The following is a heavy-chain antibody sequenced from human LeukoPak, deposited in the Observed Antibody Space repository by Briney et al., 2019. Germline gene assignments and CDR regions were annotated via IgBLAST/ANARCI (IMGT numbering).Heavy chain of an antibody. CDR1: GGSFSSGGYY. CDR3: ARDAYYYYYMDV. J-gene: IGHJ6*03. V-gene: IGHV4-30-2*01. Sequence: PSETLSLTCTVSGGSFSSGGYYWSWIRQPPGKGLEWIGYIYHSGSTYYSPSLKSRVTISVDRSKNQFSLKLSSVTAADTAVYYCARDAYYYYYMDVWGKGTTVTVSS. CDR2: IYHSGST.